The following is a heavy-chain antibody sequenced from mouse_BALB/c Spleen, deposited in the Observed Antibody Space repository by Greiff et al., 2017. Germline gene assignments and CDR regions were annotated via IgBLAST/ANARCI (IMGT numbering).Heavy chain of an antibody. J-gene: IGHJ1*01. Sequence: VQLQESGPGLVQPSQSLSITCTVSGFSLTSYGVHWVRQSPGKGLEWLGVIWSGGSTDYNAAFISRLSISKDNSKSQVFFKMNSLQANDTAIYYCARIYEGYFDVWGAGTTVTVSS. V-gene: IGHV2-2*02. D-gene: IGHD1-1*01. CDR1: GFSLTSYG. CDR3: ARIYEGYFDV. CDR2: IWSGGST.